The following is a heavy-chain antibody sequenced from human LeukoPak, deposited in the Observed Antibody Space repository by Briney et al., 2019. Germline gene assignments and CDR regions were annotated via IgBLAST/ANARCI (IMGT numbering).Heavy chain of an antibody. V-gene: IGHV4-39*01. D-gene: IGHD3-3*01. CDR1: GGSISSSSYY. Sequence: SETLSLTCTVSGGSISSSSYYWGWIRQPPGKGLEWIGSMYYSGSTYYNPSLKSRVTISADTSKNQFSLKLSSVTAADTAVYYCARHTTIFGHFGYWGQGTLVTVSS. CDR3: ARHTTIFGHFGY. J-gene: IGHJ4*02. CDR2: MYYSGST.